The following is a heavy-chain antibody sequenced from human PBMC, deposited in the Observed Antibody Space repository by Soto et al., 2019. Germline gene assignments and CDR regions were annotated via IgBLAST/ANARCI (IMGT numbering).Heavy chain of an antibody. CDR3: ARDSHYGMAV. Sequence: GGSLRLACAASGFTFSSYAMSWVRQAPGKGLEWVSAISGSGVSTYYADSVKGRFTISRHNSKNTLYLQMNSLRAEDTAVYYCARDSHYGMAVWGQGTTVTVSS. CDR2: ISGSGVST. CDR1: GFTFSSYA. J-gene: IGHJ6*02. V-gene: IGHV3-23*01.